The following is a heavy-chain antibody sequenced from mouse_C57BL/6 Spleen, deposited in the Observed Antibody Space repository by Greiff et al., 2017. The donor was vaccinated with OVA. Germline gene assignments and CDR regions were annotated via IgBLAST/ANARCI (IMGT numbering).Heavy chain of an antibody. D-gene: IGHD1-1*01. J-gene: IGHJ2*01. CDR1: GYTFTSYW. Sequence: QVQLKQPGAELVKPGASVKMSCKASGYTFTSYWITWVKQRPGQGLEWIGDIYPGSGSTNYNEKFKSKATLTVDTSSSTAYMQLSSLTSEDSAVYYCARSRDYYGSCYFDYWGQGTTLTVSS. V-gene: IGHV1-55*01. CDR2: IYPGSGST. CDR3: ARSRDYYGSCYFDY.